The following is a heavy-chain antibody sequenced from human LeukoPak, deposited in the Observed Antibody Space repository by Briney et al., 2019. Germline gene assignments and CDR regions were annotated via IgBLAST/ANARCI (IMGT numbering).Heavy chain of an antibody. CDR1: GYTFTGYY. CDR2: INPNSGGT. Sequence: GASVKVSCKASGYTFTGYYMHWVRQAPGQGLEWMGWINPNSGGTNYAQKFQGRVTMTRDTSISTAYMELSRLRSDDTAVYYCAREELWFGELSCLDYWGQGILVTVSS. V-gene: IGHV1-2*02. J-gene: IGHJ4*02. D-gene: IGHD3-10*01. CDR3: AREELWFGELSCLDY.